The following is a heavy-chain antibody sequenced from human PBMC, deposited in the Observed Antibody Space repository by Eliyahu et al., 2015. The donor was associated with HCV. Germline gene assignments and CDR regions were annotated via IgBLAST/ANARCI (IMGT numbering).Heavy chain of an antibody. CDR3: TTGAPGGFDYYLDV. CDR2: IKSKTDGGTT. V-gene: IGHV3-15*01. Sequence: EVQLVESGGGLVKPGGSXRLXCAASXXTFGKAWVRXAPGKGLEWIGRIKSKTDGGTTDYAAPVKGRFTISRDDSKSTLYLQMNSLKTEDTAVYYCTTGAPGGFDYYLDVWGQGTTVTVSS. J-gene: IGHJ6*03. CDR1: XXTFGKAW. D-gene: IGHD3-10*01.